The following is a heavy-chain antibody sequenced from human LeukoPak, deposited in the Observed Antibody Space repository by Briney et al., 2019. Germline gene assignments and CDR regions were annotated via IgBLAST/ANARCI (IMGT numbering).Heavy chain of an antibody. J-gene: IGHJ3*02. V-gene: IGHV4-59*08. CDR1: GGSISSFY. CDR2: ISYSGST. Sequence: SETLSLTCTVSGGSISSFYWSWIRQPPGKGLEWIGYISYSGSTNYNPSLKSRVTISVDTSKNQFSPKLSSVTVADTAVYYCARQVHADAFDIWGQGTLVTVSS. CDR3: ARQVHADAFDI.